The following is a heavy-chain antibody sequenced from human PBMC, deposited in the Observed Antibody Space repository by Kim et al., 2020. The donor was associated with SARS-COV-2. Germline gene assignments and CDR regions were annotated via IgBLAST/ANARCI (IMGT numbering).Heavy chain of an antibody. Sequence: SQTLSLTCAISGDSVSSNSVAWNWIRQSPSRGLEWLGRTYYRSKWYNDYAVSVESRITINPDTSNNQFSLHLNSVTPEDTAVYYCAREALAVRNWFDPWGRGTLVIVSS. CDR2: TYYRSKWYN. D-gene: IGHD6-19*01. CDR1: GDSVSSNSVA. CDR3: AREALAVRNWFDP. J-gene: IGHJ5*02. V-gene: IGHV6-1*01.